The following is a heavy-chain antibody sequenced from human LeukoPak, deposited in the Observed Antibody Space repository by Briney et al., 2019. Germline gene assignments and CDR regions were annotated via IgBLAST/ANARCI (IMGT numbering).Heavy chain of an antibody. Sequence: GASVKVSCKASGGTFSSYAISWVRQSPGQGLEWMGGIIPIFGTANYAQKFQGRVTITTDESTSTAHMELSSLRSEDTAVYYCARGVAARDYYYYYMDVWGKGTTVTVSS. J-gene: IGHJ6*03. D-gene: IGHD6-6*01. V-gene: IGHV1-69*05. CDR1: GGTFSSYA. CDR2: IIPIFGTA. CDR3: ARGVAARDYYYYYMDV.